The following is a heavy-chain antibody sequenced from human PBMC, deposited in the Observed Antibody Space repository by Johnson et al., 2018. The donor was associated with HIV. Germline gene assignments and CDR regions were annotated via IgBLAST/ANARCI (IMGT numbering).Heavy chain of an antibody. Sequence: QVQLVESGGGVVQPGSSLRLSCAASGFTFSSYGMHWVRQAPGKGLEWVAVIWYDGSNKYYADSVKGRFTISRDNSKNTLYLQMNSLRAEDTAVYYCAKESDAFDIWGQGTMVTVSS. J-gene: IGHJ3*02. V-gene: IGHV3-33*06. CDR2: IWYDGSNK. CDR1: GFTFSSYG. CDR3: AKESDAFDI.